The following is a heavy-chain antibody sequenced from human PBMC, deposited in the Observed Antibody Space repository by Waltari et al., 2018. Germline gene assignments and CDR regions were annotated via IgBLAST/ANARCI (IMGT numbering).Heavy chain of an antibody. CDR1: GFIVSSNY. D-gene: IGHD3-10*01. J-gene: IGHJ4*02. CDR2: SYSGGSS. CDR3: VGHRFGSGSYFDY. V-gene: IGHV3-53*01. Sequence: EVQVVESGGGLIQPGGSLRLSCAVSGFIVSSNYMSWVRQAAGKGVEGGSVSYSGGSSYYVDSVKGRFTISRDNSKNTIYLEMNSLRGEDTAVYCCVGHRFGSGSYFDYWGQGTPVTVSS.